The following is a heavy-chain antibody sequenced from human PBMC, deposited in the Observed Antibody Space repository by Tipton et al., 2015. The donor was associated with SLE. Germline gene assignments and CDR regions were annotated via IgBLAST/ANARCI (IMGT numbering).Heavy chain of an antibody. D-gene: IGHD1-26*01. CDR2: IDSAGTIT. V-gene: IGHV3-74*01. CDR3: AKDTSGSYFWAFDI. CDR1: GFTFNRYW. J-gene: IGHJ3*02. Sequence: SLRLSCAASGFTFNRYWMHWVRQAPGKGLMWGSRIDSAGTITNYADTVKGRFTMSRDNAKDTLYLQMNSLRAEDSALYHCAKDTSGSYFWAFDIWGQGTMVTVSS.